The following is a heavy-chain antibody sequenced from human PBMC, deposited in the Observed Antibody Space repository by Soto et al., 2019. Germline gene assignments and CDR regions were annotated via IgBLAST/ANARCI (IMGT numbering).Heavy chain of an antibody. J-gene: IGHJ4*02. Sequence: SETLSLTCHVSGLSINSYYWSWVRQPPGKGLEWIGYIYDSGITSYNPSLKSRVTMSADTSKNQFSLKLTSVTGADTAVYYCARTYDSNGYANEFDSWGQGILVTVSS. CDR3: ARTYDSNGYANEFDS. CDR2: IYDSGIT. CDR1: GLSINSYY. D-gene: IGHD3-22*01. V-gene: IGHV4-59*01.